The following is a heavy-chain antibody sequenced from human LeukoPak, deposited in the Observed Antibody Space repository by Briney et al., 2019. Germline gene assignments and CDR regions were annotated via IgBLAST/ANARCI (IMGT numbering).Heavy chain of an antibody. Sequence: GGSLRLSCTASGFTFSSYDMHWVRQATGKGLEWVSAIGTAGDTYYPGSVKGRFTISRENAKNSLYLQMNSLRAGVTAVYYCARGVAAAGTGSWFDPWGQGTLVTVSS. CDR3: ARGVAAAGTGSWFDP. V-gene: IGHV3-13*01. CDR1: GFTFSSYD. CDR2: IGTAGDT. D-gene: IGHD6-13*01. J-gene: IGHJ5*02.